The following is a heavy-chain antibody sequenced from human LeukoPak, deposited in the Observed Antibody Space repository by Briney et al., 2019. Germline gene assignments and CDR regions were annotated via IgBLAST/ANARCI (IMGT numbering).Heavy chain of an antibody. J-gene: IGHJ4*02. D-gene: IGHD6-6*01. CDR1: GVTFGTYA. CDR3: AKDLGSSPPGDC. CDR2: ISGSGGST. V-gene: IGHV3-23*01. Sequence: GGSLRLSCAASGVTFGTYAMSWVRQAPGKGLEWVSTISGSGGSTYYAESVKGRFTISRDNSKNTLYLQMNSLRADDTAVYYCAKDLGSSPPGDCWGQGTLVTVSS.